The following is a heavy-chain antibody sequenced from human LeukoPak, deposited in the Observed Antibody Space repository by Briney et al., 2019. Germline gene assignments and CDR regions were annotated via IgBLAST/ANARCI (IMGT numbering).Heavy chain of an antibody. CDR3: SKDGASDIGDSVDV. CDR1: GFTFSSYE. D-gene: IGHD3-9*01. Sequence: GGSLRLSCAASGFTFSSYEMNWVRQAPGKGLEWVSYISSSGSSIYYADSVKGRFTISRDNAKNSLYLQMTSLRAEHTAVYYWSKDGASDIGDSVDVWGKGTTVTISS. CDR2: ISSSGSSI. V-gene: IGHV3-48*03. J-gene: IGHJ6*04.